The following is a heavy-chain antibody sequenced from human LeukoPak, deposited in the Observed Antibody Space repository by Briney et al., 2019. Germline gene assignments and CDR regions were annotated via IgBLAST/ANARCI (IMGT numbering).Heavy chain of an antibody. CDR1: GFTLSTDA. Sequence: GGSLRLSCAASGFTLSTDAMSWVRQAPGKGLEWVSAICGSGGSTYYADSVKGRFTISRDNSKNTLYLQMNRLRAEDTAVYYCAKEAVRENIWFGEILGGFDYWGQGTLVTVSS. J-gene: IGHJ4*02. V-gene: IGHV3-23*01. CDR3: AKEAVRENIWFGEILGGFDY. CDR2: ICGSGGST. D-gene: IGHD3-10*01.